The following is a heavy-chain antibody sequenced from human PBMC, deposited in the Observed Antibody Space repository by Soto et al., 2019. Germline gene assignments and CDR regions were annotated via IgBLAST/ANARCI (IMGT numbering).Heavy chain of an antibody. D-gene: IGHD5-18*01. CDR2: ISFNGSQK. J-gene: IGHJ3*01. CDR3: ARNYRGYSGNPDAFDF. CDR1: GFIFKSYD. V-gene: IGHV3-33*01. Sequence: GGSLRLSCATSGFIFKSYDMHWVRQAPGKGLDWVAMISFNGSQKTYADSVRGRFTISRDNSKNILYLQMSSLRVEDTAVYFCARNYRGYSGNPDAFDFWGQGTMVTVSS.